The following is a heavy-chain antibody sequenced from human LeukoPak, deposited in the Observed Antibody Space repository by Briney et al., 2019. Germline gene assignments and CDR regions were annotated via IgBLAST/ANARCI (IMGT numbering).Heavy chain of an antibody. D-gene: IGHD2-2*01. V-gene: IGHV4-30-4*08. CDR1: GGSISSGDYY. Sequence: PSQTLSLTCTVSGGSISSGDYYWSWIRQPPGKGLEWIGYIYYSGSTYYNPSLKSRVTISVDTSKNQFSLKLSSVTAADTAVYYCARAPRIIVVVPAANAPGAFDIWGQATMVTVSS. CDR3: ARAPRIIVVVPAANAPGAFDI. CDR2: IYYSGST. J-gene: IGHJ3*02.